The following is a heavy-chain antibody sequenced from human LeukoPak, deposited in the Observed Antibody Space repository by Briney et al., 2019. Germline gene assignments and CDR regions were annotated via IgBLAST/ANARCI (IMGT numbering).Heavy chain of an antibody. CDR3: ARDRSVGRRGNSPSDAFDI. J-gene: IGHJ3*02. Sequence: ASVKVSCKASGYTFTSYDINWVRQAPAQRLEWMGWINAGNGNTKYSQKFQGRVTITRDTSASTAYMELSSLRSEDTAGYYCARDRSVGRRGNSPSDAFDIWGQGTMVTVSS. CDR2: INAGNGNT. V-gene: IGHV1-3*01. D-gene: IGHD4-23*01. CDR1: GYTFTSYD.